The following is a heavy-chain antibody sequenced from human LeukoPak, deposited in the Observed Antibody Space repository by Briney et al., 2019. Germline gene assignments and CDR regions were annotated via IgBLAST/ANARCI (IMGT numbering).Heavy chain of an antibody. CDR3: ASGHCTDDVCFFDY. D-gene: IGHD2-8*01. V-gene: IGHV4-59*01. CDR1: GGSMSTYY. CDR2: MYYSGHT. J-gene: IGHJ4*02. Sequence: PSETLSVTCSVSGGSMSTYYWNWIRQSPGKGLEWIGYMYYSGHTYYNPSLKSRVTISLDTSKNQFSLRLTSVTAADTAVYYCASGHCTDDVCFFDYWGLGTLVTVSS.